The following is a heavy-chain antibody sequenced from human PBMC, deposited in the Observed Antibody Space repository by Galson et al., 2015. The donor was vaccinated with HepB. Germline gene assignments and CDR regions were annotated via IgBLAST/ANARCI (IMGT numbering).Heavy chain of an antibody. Sequence: SLRLSCAASGFTFSDSAIHWVRQASGEGLEWVGRIRSKANSYATAYAASMTGRFTISRDDSKNMAYPQVNSLKTEDTAVYYCIRHEVGPAPFDCWGQGTLVTVSS. CDR3: IRHEVGPAPFDC. V-gene: IGHV3-73*01. J-gene: IGHJ4*02. D-gene: IGHD1-26*01. CDR2: IRSKANSYAT. CDR1: GFTFSDSA.